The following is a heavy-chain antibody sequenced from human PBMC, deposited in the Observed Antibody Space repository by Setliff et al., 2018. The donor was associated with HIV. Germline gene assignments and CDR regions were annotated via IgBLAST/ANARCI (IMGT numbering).Heavy chain of an antibody. J-gene: IGHJ6*02. CDR1: GLTFSSHG. D-gene: IGHD3-10*01. V-gene: IGHV3-30*02. CDR3: AKDWKVWFGELSQDYYYGMDV. Sequence: GGSLRLSCAASGLTFSSHGMHWVRQAPGKGLEWVAFIRYDGSNKYYADSVKGRFTISRDNSKNTLYLQMNSLRAEDTAAYYCAKDWKVWFGELSQDYYYGMDVWGQGTTVTVSS. CDR2: IRYDGSNK.